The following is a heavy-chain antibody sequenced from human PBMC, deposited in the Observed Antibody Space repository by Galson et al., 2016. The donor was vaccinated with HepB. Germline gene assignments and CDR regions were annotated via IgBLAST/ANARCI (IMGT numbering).Heavy chain of an antibody. CDR1: GYTFTSYA. Sequence: SVKVSCKASGYTFTSYAIRWVRQAPGQRLEWMGWINAGNGDTKYSQKFQGRATITRDTSATTAYMELSSLRSEDTAVYYCARDYDYVWGSYRTYYYYYGMDVWGQGTTVTVSS. CDR3: ARDYDYVWGSYRTYYYYYGMDV. D-gene: IGHD3-16*02. J-gene: IGHJ6*02. CDR2: INAGNGDT. V-gene: IGHV1-3*01.